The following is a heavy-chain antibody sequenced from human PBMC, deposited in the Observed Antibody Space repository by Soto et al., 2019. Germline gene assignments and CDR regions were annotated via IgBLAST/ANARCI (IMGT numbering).Heavy chain of an antibody. D-gene: IGHD6-19*01. J-gene: IGHJ3*02. CDR3: ARDSPYSSGWYAFDI. CDR1: GFTFSSYD. CDR2: IGTAGDT. V-gene: IGHV3-13*01. Sequence: GGSLRLSCAASGFTFSSYDMHWVRQATGKGLEWVSAIGTAGDTYYPGSVKGRFTISRENAKNSLYLQMNSLRAGDTAVYYCARDSPYSSGWYAFDIWGQGTMVTVSS.